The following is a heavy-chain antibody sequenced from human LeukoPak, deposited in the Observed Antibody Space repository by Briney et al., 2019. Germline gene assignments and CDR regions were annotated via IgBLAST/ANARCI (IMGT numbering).Heavy chain of an antibody. CDR2: IYHSGPT. D-gene: IGHD6-6*01. CDR1: GGSTSSGDYY. V-gene: IGHV4-31*03. Sequence: SETLSLTCTVSGGSTSSGDYYWSWIRQRPGRGLELVGYIYHSGPTYYNPSLKSRVTISVDTPNNQFSLRLISLTAEDTAAYFCARENWRSKSIDFDSWGQGTLVTVSS. CDR3: ARENWRSKSIDFDS. J-gene: IGHJ4*02.